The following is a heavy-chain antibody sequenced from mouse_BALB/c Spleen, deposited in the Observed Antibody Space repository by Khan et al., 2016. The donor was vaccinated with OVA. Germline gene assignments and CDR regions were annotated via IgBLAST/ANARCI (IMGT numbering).Heavy chain of an antibody. V-gene: IGHV3-2*02. J-gene: IGHJ3*01. CDR1: GYSITSVYA. CDR2: ISYSGRT. Sequence: VQLQQSGPGLVKPSQSLSLTCTVTGYSITSVYAWNLIRQFPGNKLEWMVYISYSGRTSYNPSLKSRISVTRDTSKNQFFLQLNSVTTEDTATCCCEMGRTYWGQGTLVTVSA. D-gene: IGHD4-1*01. CDR3: EMGRTY.